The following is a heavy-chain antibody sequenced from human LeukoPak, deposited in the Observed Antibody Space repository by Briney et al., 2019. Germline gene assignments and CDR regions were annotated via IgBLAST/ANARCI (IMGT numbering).Heavy chain of an antibody. CDR3: AVSSIAVAGAFDY. CDR2: ISYDGSNK. V-gene: IGHV3-30*04. D-gene: IGHD6-19*01. Sequence: GRSLRLSCAASGFTFSSYAMHWVRQAPGKWLEWVAVISYDGSNKYYADSVKGRFTISRDNSKNTLYLQMNSLRAEDTAVYYCAVSSIAVAGAFDYWGQGTLVTVSS. CDR1: GFTFSSYA. J-gene: IGHJ4*02.